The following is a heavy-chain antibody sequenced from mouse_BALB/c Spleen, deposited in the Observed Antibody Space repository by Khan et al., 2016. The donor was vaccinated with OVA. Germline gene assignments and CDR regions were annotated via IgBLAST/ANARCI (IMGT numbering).Heavy chain of an antibody. D-gene: IGHD2-14*01. CDR3: VRDGDYYRNDGWFAY. CDR2: INPSNGYT. CDR1: GYTFTSYT. V-gene: IGHV1-4*01. J-gene: IGHJ3*01. Sequence: QVQLQQSGAELARPGASVKMSCKASGYTFTSYTIHWIKLRPGPGLEWIGYINPSNGYTNYNQQFKDKATLTADKSSTTAYMQLSSRTSEDSAVYNCVRDGDYYRNDGWFAYWGQGTLVTVSA.